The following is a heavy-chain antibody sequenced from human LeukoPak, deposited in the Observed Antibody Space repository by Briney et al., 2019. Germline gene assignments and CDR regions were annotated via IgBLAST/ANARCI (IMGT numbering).Heavy chain of an antibody. CDR1: GGTFSSYA. D-gene: IGHD5-18*01. V-gene: IGHV1-69*13. J-gene: IGHJ4*02. CDR2: IIPIFGTA. Sequence: SVKVSCKASGGTFSSYAISWVRQAPGQGLEWMGRIIPIFGTANCAQKFQGRVTITADESTSTAYMELSSLRSEDTAVYYCARVDGGYSYGFNYWGQGTLVTVSS. CDR3: ARVDGGYSYGFNY.